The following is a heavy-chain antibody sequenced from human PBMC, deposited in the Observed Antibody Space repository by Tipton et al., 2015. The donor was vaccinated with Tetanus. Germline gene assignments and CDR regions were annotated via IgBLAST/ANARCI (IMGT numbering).Heavy chain of an antibody. CDR3: ARGVWFGPGPRYYFDY. V-gene: IGHV4-4*07. CDR1: GGSISSYY. Sequence: TLSLTCTVSGGSISSYYWSWIRQPAGKGLEWIGRIYTSGSTNYNPSLKSRVTISVDTSKNQFSLKLNSVTAADTAVYYCARGVWFGPGPRYYFDYWGQGTLVTVSS. CDR2: IYTSGST. J-gene: IGHJ4*02. D-gene: IGHD3-10*01.